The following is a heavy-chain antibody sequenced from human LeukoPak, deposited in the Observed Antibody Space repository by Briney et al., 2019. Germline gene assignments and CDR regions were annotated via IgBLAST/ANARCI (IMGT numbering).Heavy chain of an antibody. V-gene: IGHV1-2*02. J-gene: IGHJ5*02. D-gene: IGHD6-6*01. CDR3: ARDHKGQLWWFDP. Sequence: ASVKVSCKASGYTFTGYYMHWVRQAPGQGLEWMGWINPNSGGTNYAQKFQGRVTMTRDTSISTAYMELSRLRSDDTAMYYCARDHKGQLWWFDPWGQGTLVTVSS. CDR2: INPNSGGT. CDR1: GYTFTGYY.